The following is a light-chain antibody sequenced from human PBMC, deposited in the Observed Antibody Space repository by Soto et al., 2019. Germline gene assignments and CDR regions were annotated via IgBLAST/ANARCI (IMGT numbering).Light chain of an antibody. CDR2: GAS. J-gene: IGKJ1*01. Sequence: EIGLTQSPGTLSLSPGERATLSCRASQRVSSTYLAWYQKKPGQAPRLLIYGASTRATGLPERFSGSGSGTDFTLTISRMEPEDFAVYYCQHYGSSRWTFGQGTKVEIK. V-gene: IGKV3-20*01. CDR1: QRVSSTY. CDR3: QHYGSSRWT.